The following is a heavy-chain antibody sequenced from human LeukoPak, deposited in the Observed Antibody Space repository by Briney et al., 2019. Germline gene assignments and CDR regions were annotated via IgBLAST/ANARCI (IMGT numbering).Heavy chain of an antibody. CDR3: ARHTSYYFDY. Sequence: SETLSLTCTVPGGPISNYYWSWIRQPPGKGLEWIGYIYYSGSTNYNPSLKSRVTISVDTSKNQFSLKLSSVTAADTAVYYCARHTSYYFDYWGQGTLVTVSS. D-gene: IGHD3-10*01. CDR2: IYYSGST. J-gene: IGHJ4*02. V-gene: IGHV4-59*08. CDR1: GGPISNYY.